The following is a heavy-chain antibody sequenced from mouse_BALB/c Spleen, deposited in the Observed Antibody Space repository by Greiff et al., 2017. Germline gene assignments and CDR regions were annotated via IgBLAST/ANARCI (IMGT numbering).Heavy chain of an antibody. J-gene: IGHJ2*01. D-gene: IGHD2-10*02. CDR3: ARQGYGNYPFDY. Sequence: EVHLVESGGGLVKPGGSLKLSCAASGFTFSSYAMSWVRQTPEKRLEWVATISSGGSYTYYPDSVKGRFTISRDNAKNTLYLQMSSLRSEDTAMYYCARQGYGNYPFDYWGQGTTLTVSS. V-gene: IGHV5-9-3*01. CDR1: GFTFSSYA. CDR2: ISSGGSYT.